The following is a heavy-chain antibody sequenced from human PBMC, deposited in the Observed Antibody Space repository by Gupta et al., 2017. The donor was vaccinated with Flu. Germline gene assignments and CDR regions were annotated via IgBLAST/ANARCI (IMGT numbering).Heavy chain of an antibody. CDR2: IKNKASGYTT. CDR3: IRDWNTAMFD. J-gene: IGHJ4*02. Sequence: EVQLVESGGGLVQPGGSLRLSCAASGFTSSDPYLAWVRQTPGKGLEWVARIKNKASGYTTQYAASVKGRFIISRDDSKNSLSLQMNSLNTEDTAIYYCIRDWNTAMFDWGQGALVTVSS. V-gene: IGHV3-72*01. CDR1: GFTSSDPY. D-gene: IGHD5-18*01.